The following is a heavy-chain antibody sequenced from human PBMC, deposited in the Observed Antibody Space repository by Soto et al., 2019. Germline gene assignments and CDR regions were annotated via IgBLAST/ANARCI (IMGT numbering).Heavy chain of an antibody. V-gene: IGHV4-39*01. D-gene: IGHD6-25*01. Sequence: SETLSLTCTASGGSISSSSHFWVWVRQPPGKGLEWIGTIYFTGNTYYTPSLKSRLTMSIDTSKNEFSLRLNSVTAADTAVYYCAGQTFTIAAASYGRSNWFDPWGPGTLVTVSS. J-gene: IGHJ5*02. CDR3: AGQTFTIAAASYGRSNWFDP. CDR1: GGSISSSSHF. CDR2: IYFTGNT.